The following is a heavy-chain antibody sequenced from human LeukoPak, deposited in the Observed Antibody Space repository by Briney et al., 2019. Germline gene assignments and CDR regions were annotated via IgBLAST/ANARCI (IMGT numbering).Heavy chain of an antibody. J-gene: IGHJ4*02. V-gene: IGHV4-61*02. CDR1: GGSISSGSYY. D-gene: IGHD6-13*01. CDR2: IYTSGST. CDR3: ARASAAAFDY. Sequence: SETLSLTCTVSGGSISSGSYYWSWIRQPAGKGLEWIGRIYTSGSTNYNPSLKSRVTISVDTSKNHFSLKLSSVTAADTAVYYCARASAAAFDYWGQGTLVTVSS.